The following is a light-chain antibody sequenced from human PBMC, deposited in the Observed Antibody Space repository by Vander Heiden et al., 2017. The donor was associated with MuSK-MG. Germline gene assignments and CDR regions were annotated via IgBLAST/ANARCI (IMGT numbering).Light chain of an antibody. J-gene: IGKJ2*01. CDR2: GVS. CDR3: RLDGSSRHT. V-gene: IGKV3-20*01. CDR1: QSVDGGY. Sequence: EIVLTQSPGPLSLSPGERVTLSCRASQSVDGGYLAWHQKKPGQAPRLLIYGVSSTVTHIPDRLSGCGSVTSFRLSIIRMTLQHFTVSYIRLDGSSRHTSGEGTKMEI.